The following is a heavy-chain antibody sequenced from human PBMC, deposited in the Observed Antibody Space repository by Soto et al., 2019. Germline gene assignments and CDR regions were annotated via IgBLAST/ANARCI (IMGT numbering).Heavy chain of an antibody. Sequence: QDQLVQSGAEVKKPGASVTVSCKASGYSFTNYGVTWVRQAPGQGLEWMGWISAFNGNTHYAQNLQGRVTMTTDASTSTAYMELRSLRSDDTAVYYCARDRGVAPPVAGNTHYYYYMDVGGKGTTVTVPS. CDR3: ARDRGVAPPVAGNTHYYYYMDV. V-gene: IGHV1-18*01. D-gene: IGHD6-19*01. CDR1: GYSFTNYG. J-gene: IGHJ6*03. CDR2: ISAFNGNT.